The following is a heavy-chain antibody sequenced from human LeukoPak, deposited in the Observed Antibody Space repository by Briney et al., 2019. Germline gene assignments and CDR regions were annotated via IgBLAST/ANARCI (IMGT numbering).Heavy chain of an antibody. J-gene: IGHJ4*02. CDR2: INGDGSTI. V-gene: IGHV3-74*01. CDR3: ARDRGPAVMDY. Sequence: GGSLRLSCTASGFTFSSNWMHWVRQAPGKGLVWVSRINGDGSTINYADSVKGRFTISRDNAKNTLYLQMNSLRAEDTAVYYCARDRGPAVMDYWGQGTLVTVSS. CDR1: GFTFSSNW. D-gene: IGHD2-2*03.